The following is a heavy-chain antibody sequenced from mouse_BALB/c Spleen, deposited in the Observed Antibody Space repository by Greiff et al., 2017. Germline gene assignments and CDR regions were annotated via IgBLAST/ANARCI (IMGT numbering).Heavy chain of an antibody. J-gene: IGHJ3*01. CDR1: GYSITSDYA. D-gene: IGHD1-1*01. Sequence: EVQLVESGPGLVKPSQSLSLTCTVTGYSITSDYAWNWIRQFPGNKLEWMGYISYSGSTSYNPSLKSRISITRDTSKNQFFLQLNSVTTEDTATYYCARCYYAYWFAYWGQGTLVTVSA. V-gene: IGHV3-2*02. CDR3: ARCYYAYWFAY. CDR2: ISYSGST.